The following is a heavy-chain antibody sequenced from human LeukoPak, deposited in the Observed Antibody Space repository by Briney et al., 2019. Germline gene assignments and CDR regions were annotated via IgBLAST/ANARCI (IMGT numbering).Heavy chain of an antibody. V-gene: IGHV1-2*02. J-gene: IGHJ4*02. CDR2: INPNSGGT. CDR3: ARAKGDSSGYYFDY. CDR1: GYTFTGYY. Sequence: ASVKVSCKASGYTFTGYYMHWVRQAPGQGLEWMGWINPNSGGTNYAQKFQGRVTMTRDTSISTAYMELSRLRSDDTAVYYCARAKGDSSGYYFDYWGQGTLVTVSS. D-gene: IGHD3-22*01.